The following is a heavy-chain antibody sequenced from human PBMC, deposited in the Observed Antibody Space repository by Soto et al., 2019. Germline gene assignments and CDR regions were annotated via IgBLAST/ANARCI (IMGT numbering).Heavy chain of an antibody. V-gene: IGHV1-18*01. D-gene: IGHD1-20*01. CDR1: GYTLTRYG. CDR2: ISAYNANT. J-gene: IGHJ2*01. Sequence: QVHLVQSGAEVKKPGASVKVSFKACGYTLTRYGITWVRQARGRGLEWMGSISAYNANTNYAQKLQGRLTMTTDTSTSTAYMELRSLTSDDTAVYYCAREVFRYFDLWGRGTLVSVSS. CDR3: AREVFRYFDL.